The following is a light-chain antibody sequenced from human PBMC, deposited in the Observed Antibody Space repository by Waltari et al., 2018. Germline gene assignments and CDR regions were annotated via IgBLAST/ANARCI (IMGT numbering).Light chain of an antibody. V-gene: IGLV2-23*02. CDR3: CSYAGSSTYV. J-gene: IGLJ1*01. CDR2: DVS. CDR1: SSDVGAYNY. Sequence: QSALTQPASVSGSPGQSITISCTGTSSDVGAYNYVPWYQQPPGKAPKLMIYDVSTRPSGVSNRFSGSKSGNTASLTISGLQAEDEADYYCCSYAGSSTYVFGTGTKVTVL.